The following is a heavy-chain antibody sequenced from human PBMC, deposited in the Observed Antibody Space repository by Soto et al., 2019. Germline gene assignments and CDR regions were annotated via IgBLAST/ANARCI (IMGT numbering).Heavy chain of an antibody. CDR1: GYKFSNYW. V-gene: IGHV5-51*01. CDR2: IYPGDSDT. CDR3: ARRLTAGAGPYYYYYIDV. Sequence: GESLKISCEGSGYKFSNYWIGWVRQMPGKGLEWMGIIYPGDSDTRYSPSFQGQVTISADKSISTAYLQWSSLKDSDTAIYYCARRLTAGAGPYYYYYIDVWGNGTTVTVSS. D-gene: IGHD2-21*02. J-gene: IGHJ6*03.